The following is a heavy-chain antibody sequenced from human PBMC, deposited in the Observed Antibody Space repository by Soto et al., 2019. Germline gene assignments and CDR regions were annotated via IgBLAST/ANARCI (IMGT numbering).Heavy chain of an antibody. D-gene: IGHD2-8*01. V-gene: IGHV4-30-4*01. J-gene: IGHJ5*02. CDR2: IYYSGST. CDR3: AREREGYCTNGVCYRSRWFDP. CDR1: GGSICSGDYY. Sequence: SWTLSLTCTVSGGSICSGDYYGIWIRQPPGKVLEWIGYIYYSGSTYYNPSLKSRVTISVDTSKNQFSLKLSSVTAADTAVYYCAREREGYCTNGVCYRSRWFDPWGQGTLVTVSS.